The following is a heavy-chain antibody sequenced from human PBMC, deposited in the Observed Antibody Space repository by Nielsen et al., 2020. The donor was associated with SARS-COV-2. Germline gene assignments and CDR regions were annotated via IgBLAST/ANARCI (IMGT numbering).Heavy chain of an antibody. J-gene: IGHJ6*02. D-gene: IGHD5-24*01. V-gene: IGHV3-11*05. CDR3: ATVLSRDYYYYGLDV. Sequence: GESLKISCAASGFTFSDYYMSWIRQAPGKGLEWVSYISSSSSYTNYADSVKGRFTISRDNSKNTLYLQMNSLRSEDTAVYYCATVLSRDYYYYGLDVWGQGTTVTVSS. CDR1: GFTFSDYY. CDR2: ISSSSSYT.